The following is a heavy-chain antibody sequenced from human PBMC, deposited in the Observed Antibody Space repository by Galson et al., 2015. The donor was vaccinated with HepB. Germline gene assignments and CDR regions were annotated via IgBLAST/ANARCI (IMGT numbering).Heavy chain of an antibody. CDR3: ARDPKRIAEAGPRPGMDV. V-gene: IGHV1-69*04. CDR1: GGTFSSYT. CDR2: IIPILGIA. Sequence: SVKVSCKASGGTFSSYTISWVRQAPGQGLEWMGRIIPILGIANYAQKFQGRVTITADKSTSTAYMELSSLRSEDTAVYYCARDPKRIAEAGPRPGMDVWGQGTTVTVSS. J-gene: IGHJ6*02. D-gene: IGHD6-13*01.